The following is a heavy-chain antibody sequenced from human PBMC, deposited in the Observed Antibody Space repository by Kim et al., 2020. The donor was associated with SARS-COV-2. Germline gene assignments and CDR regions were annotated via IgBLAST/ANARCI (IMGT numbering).Heavy chain of an antibody. V-gene: IGHV5-51*01. J-gene: IGHJ4*02. CDR1: GYTFSIFW. D-gene: IGHD5-12*01. Sequence: GESLKISCKGSGYTFSIFWIAWVRQMPGKGLEWMGLINPDNSDTRYSPSFQGQVTFSADTSISAAYLQWTTLKPSDTGVYYCARGGYNFAFDYWGQGTQVTVSS. CDR3: ARGGYNFAFDY. CDR2: INPDNSDT.